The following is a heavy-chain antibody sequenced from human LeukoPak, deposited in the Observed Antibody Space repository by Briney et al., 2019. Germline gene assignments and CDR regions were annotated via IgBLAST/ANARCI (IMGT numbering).Heavy chain of an antibody. V-gene: IGHV5-51*01. Sequence: GESLKISCKGSGYSFTSYWIGWVRQMPGKGLEWMGIIYPGDSDTRYSPSFQGQVTISADKSISTAYLQWSSLKASDTAMYYCARLDYDILTGYGNIDYWGQGTLVTVSS. J-gene: IGHJ4*02. D-gene: IGHD3-9*01. CDR2: IYPGDSDT. CDR1: GYSFTSYW. CDR3: ARLDYDILTGYGNIDY.